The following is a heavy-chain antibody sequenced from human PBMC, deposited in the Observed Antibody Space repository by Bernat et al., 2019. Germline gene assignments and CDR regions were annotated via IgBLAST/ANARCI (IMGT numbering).Heavy chain of an antibody. J-gene: IGHJ4*02. CDR1: GGSISSYY. D-gene: IGHD1-26*01. CDR3: ARGVGATTNDY. CDR2: IYYSGST. Sequence: QVQLQESGPGLVKPSETLSLTCTVSGGSISSYYWSWIRQPPGKGLEWIGYIYYSGSTNYNPSLKSRVTISVDTSKNQFSLKLSSVTAADTAVYYCARGVGATTNDYWGQGTLVTVSS. V-gene: IGHV4-59*01.